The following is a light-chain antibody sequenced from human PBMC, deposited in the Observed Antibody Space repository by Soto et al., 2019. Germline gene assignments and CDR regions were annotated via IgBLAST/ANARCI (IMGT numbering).Light chain of an antibody. CDR2: AAS. Sequence: AIRMTQSPSSFSASTGDRVTITCRASQGISSYLAWYQQKPGKAPKLLIYAASTLQSGVPSWFSGSGSGTDFTLTISCLQSEDFATYYCQQYNSYPLTFGQGTKLEIK. CDR3: QQYNSYPLT. J-gene: IGKJ2*01. CDR1: QGISSY. V-gene: IGKV1-8*01.